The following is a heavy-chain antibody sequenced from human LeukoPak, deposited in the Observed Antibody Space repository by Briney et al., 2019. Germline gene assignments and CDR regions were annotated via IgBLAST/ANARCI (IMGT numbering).Heavy chain of an antibody. CDR3: AKEEPAAIVSGMDV. Sequence: GGSLRLSCAASGFTFSSYGMHWVRQAPGKGLEWVAVISYDGSNKYYADSVKGRFTISRDNSKNTLHLQMNSLRAEDTAVYYCAKEEPAAIVSGMDVWGQGTTVTVSS. CDR1: GFTFSSYG. D-gene: IGHD2-2*01. CDR2: ISYDGSNK. V-gene: IGHV3-30*18. J-gene: IGHJ6*02.